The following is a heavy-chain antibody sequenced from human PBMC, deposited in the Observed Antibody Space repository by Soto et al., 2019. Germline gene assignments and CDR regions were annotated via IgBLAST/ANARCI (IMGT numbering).Heavy chain of an antibody. J-gene: IGHJ4*02. CDR1: GGSVNNRTYY. CDR2: VYYSGTT. CDR3: ARTTAVPNTLRSRYYFDY. V-gene: IGHV4-61*01. Sequence: SETLSLTCSVSGGSVNNRTYYWSWIRQPPGKRLEWIGYVYYSGTTNYNPSLKSRVSISVDTSKNQFSLSLSSVTAADTALYYCARTTAVPNTLRSRYYFDYWGQGTLVTVSS. D-gene: IGHD4-17*01.